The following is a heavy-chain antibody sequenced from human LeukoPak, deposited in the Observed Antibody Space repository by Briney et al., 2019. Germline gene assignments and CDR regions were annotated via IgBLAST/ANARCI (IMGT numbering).Heavy chain of an antibody. J-gene: IGHJ4*02. CDR3: ARVSSSTVWGLGY. CDR2: MNPNSGNT. V-gene: IGHV1-8*01. Sequence: ASVKVSCKASGYTFTSYDINWVRQATGQGLEWMGWMNPNSGNTGYAQKSQGRVTMTRNTSISTAYMELSSLRSEDTAVYYCARVSSSTVWGLGYWGQGTLVTVSS. D-gene: IGHD6-6*01. CDR1: GYTFTSYD.